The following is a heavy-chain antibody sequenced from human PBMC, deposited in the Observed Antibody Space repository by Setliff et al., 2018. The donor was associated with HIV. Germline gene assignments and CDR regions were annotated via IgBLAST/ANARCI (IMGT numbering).Heavy chain of an antibody. CDR1: GGSFSSYY. V-gene: IGHV4-34*01. J-gene: IGHJ4*02. Sequence: SETLSLTCAVYGGSFSSYYWSWIRQPPGKGLEWIGEINHSGSTYYNPSLKSRVTISVDTSKNRFSLKLGSVTAADTAVYYCARDQPQDYDSLTGYYTGRYFDYWGRGTLVTVSS. CDR3: ARDQPQDYDSLTGYYTGRYFDY. D-gene: IGHD3-9*01. CDR2: INHSGST.